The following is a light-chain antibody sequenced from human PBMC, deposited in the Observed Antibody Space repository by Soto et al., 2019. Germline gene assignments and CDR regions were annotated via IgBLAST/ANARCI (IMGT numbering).Light chain of an antibody. Sequence: EIELTQSPGTLSLSPGERATLSCRASQSVSSSYLAWYQQKPGQAPRLLIYGASSRATGIPDRFSGSGSGTDFTLTISRLEPEDFAVYYCQQYGSSPLLFTFGPGTKVDIK. CDR2: GAS. V-gene: IGKV3-20*01. J-gene: IGKJ3*01. CDR1: QSVSSSY. CDR3: QQYGSSPLLFT.